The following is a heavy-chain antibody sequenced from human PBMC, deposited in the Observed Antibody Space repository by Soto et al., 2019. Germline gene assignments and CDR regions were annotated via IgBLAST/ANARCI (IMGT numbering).Heavy chain of an antibody. Sequence: QVQLVESGGGVVQPGRSLRLSCAASGFTFSSYGMHWVRQAPGKGLEWVAVRSYDGSNKYYADSVKGRFTISRDNSKNTLYLQMNSLRAEDTAVYYCAKEDSSLEWYFDLWGRGTLVTVSS. J-gene: IGHJ2*01. V-gene: IGHV3-30*18. D-gene: IGHD6-19*01. CDR3: AKEDSSLEWYFDL. CDR2: RSYDGSNK. CDR1: GFTFSSYG.